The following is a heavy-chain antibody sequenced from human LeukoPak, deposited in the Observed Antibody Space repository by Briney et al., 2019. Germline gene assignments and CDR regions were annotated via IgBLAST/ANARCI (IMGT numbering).Heavy chain of an antibody. J-gene: IGHJ4*02. CDR2: ISSSGSTI. CDR1: GFTFSDYY. Sequence: GGSLRLSCAASGFTFSDYYMSWIRQAPGKGLEWVSYISSSGSTIYYADSVKGRFTISRDNAKNSLYLQTNSLRAEDTAVYYCARDENDSGSYYVDNEDYWGQGTLVTVSS. CDR3: ARDENDSGSYYVDNEDY. D-gene: IGHD1-26*01. V-gene: IGHV3-11*01.